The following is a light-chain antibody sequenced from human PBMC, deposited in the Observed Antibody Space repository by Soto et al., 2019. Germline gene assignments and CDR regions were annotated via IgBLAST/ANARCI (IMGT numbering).Light chain of an antibody. V-gene: IGKV1-5*01. CDR2: DAS. Sequence: DIQMTQSPSTLSASVGDRVTITCRASQSISSWLAWYQQKPGKAPKLLIYDASSLASGVPSRFSGSGSGTEFTLTISSLQPDVFATYYCQHYNSYWTFGQGTKVEIK. J-gene: IGKJ1*01. CDR3: QHYNSYWT. CDR1: QSISSW.